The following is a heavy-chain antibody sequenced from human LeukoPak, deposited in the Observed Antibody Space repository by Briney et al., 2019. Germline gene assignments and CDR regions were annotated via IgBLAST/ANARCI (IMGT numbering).Heavy chain of an antibody. CDR1: GGSISSYY. D-gene: IGHD2-15*01. CDR2: IYYSGIT. V-gene: IGHV4-59*08. Sequence: PSETLSLTCTVSGGSISSYYWSWIRQPPGKGLEWIGYIYYSGITNYNPSLKSRVTISVDTSKNQVSLQLNSVTAADTAVYYCAGYCGGGSCADSWGQGTLVTVSS. CDR3: AGYCGGGSCADS. J-gene: IGHJ4*02.